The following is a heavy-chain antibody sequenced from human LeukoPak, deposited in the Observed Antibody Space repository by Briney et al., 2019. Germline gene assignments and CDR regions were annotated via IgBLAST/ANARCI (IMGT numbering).Heavy chain of an antibody. CDR3: ARGKARSYGRYFDP. CDR2: IANGNT. V-gene: IGHV4-59*01. CDR1: GGSISTYY. Sequence: NPSETLSLTCSVAGGSISTYYWNWIRQTPGKGLEWIGHIANGNTDYNPSLKSRVTISVETSKNQFSLKLTSVSAEDTAVYYCARGKARSYGRYFDPWGQGALVIVSS. D-gene: IGHD5-18*01. J-gene: IGHJ5*02.